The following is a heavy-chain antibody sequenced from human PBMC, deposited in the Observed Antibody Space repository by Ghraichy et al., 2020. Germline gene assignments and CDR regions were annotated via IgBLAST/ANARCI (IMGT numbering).Heavy chain of an antibody. CDR2: IYYSGST. Sequence: SETLSLTCTVSGGSISSGDYYWSWIRQPPGKGLEWIGYIYYSGSTYYNPSLKSRVTISVDTSKNQFSLKLSSVTAADTAVYYCAREEHYYGSGSYIDYWGQGTLVTVSS. CDR1: GGSISSGDYY. V-gene: IGHV4-30-4*01. CDR3: AREEHYYGSGSYIDY. D-gene: IGHD3-10*01. J-gene: IGHJ4*02.